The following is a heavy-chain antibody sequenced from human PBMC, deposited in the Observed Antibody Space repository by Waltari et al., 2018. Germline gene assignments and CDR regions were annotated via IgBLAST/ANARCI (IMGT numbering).Heavy chain of an antibody. J-gene: IGHJ4*02. Sequence: QVQLVQSGAEVKKPGSSVKVSCKTSGGTFSRYTFIWVRQAPGHGLEWMGRIFPMLGMTKSAQKFQGRVTITADKSTSTAYMEVSSLRSEDTAVYYCASSLGEFPLHFDNWGQGTLVTVSS. V-gene: IGHV1-69*02. CDR3: ASSLGEFPLHFDN. CDR1: GGTFSRYT. D-gene: IGHD3-16*01. CDR2: IFPMLGMT.